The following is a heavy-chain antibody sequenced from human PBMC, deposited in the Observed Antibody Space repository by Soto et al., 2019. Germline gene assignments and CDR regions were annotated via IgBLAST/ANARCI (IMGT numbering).Heavy chain of an antibody. CDR1: GGTFSSYA. CDR3: ARDMGVAAPGPNWFDP. Sequence: QVQLVQSGAEVKKPGSSVKVSCKASGGTFSSYAISWVRQAPGQGLEWMGGIIPIFGTANYAQKFQGRVTITADESTSTAYMEVSRLRSEDTAVYYCARDMGVAAPGPNWFDPWGQGTLVTVSS. D-gene: IGHD2-15*01. J-gene: IGHJ5*02. CDR2: IIPIFGTA. V-gene: IGHV1-69*01.